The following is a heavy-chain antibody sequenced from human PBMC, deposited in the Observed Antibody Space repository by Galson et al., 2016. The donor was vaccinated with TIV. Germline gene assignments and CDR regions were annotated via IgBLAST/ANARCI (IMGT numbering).Heavy chain of an antibody. J-gene: IGHJ6*03. CDR3: AGVCRGGYSRSSGNYYYYMDV. Sequence: SVKVSCKASGYTFTGYYINWLRQAPGQGPAWMGRVNPESGDTKYAQEFKGRVTMTRDTSSGTAYMELSSLRLEDTAVYYCAGVCRGGYSRSSGNYYYYMDVWGEGTTVTVSS. D-gene: IGHD6-6*01. V-gene: IGHV1-2*02. CDR2: VNPESGDT. CDR1: GYTFTGYY.